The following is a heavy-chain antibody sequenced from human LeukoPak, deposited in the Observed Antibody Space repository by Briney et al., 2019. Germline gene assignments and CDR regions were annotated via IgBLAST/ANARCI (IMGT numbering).Heavy chain of an antibody. V-gene: IGHV3-49*04. Sequence: GGSLRLPCTASGFTFGDYAMSWVRQAPGKGLEWVGFIRSKPYGGTTEYAASVKDRFTISRDDSKSVAYLQTNSLKTEDTAVYYCTRGDFYNSSGYYFLFDYWGQGTLVTVSS. J-gene: IGHJ4*02. D-gene: IGHD3-22*01. CDR3: TRGDFYNSSGYYFLFDY. CDR2: IRSKPYGGTT. CDR1: GFTFGDYA.